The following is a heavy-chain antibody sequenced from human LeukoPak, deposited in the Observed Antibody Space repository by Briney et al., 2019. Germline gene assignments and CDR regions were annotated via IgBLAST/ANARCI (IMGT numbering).Heavy chain of an antibody. CDR3: AKLRISFGGLIRDAFDI. V-gene: IGHV3-23*01. CDR1: GFTFSNYA. CDR2: ISGSGGSA. J-gene: IGHJ3*02. D-gene: IGHD3-16*01. Sequence: GGSLRLSCAASGFTFSNYAMSWVRQAPGKGLEWVSGISGSGGSASYADSVRGRFTISRDNAKDTLYVQMNSLRAEDTAIYYCAKLRISFGGLIRDAFDIWGQGTMVSVSS.